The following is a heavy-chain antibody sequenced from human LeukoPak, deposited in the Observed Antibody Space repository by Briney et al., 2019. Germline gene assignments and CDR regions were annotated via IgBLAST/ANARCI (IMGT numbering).Heavy chain of an antibody. V-gene: IGHV3-49*04. CDR1: GFTFGDYA. D-gene: IGHD5-18*01. CDR2: VRSKAYGGTT. CDR3: TRASAWTAAMVYY. Sequence: PGRSLRLSCTASGFTFGDYAMSWVRQAPGKGLEWVGFVRSKAYGGTTEYAASVKGRFTISRDDSKSIAYLQMNSLKTGDTAVYYCTRASAWTAAMVYYWGQGTLVTVSS. J-gene: IGHJ4*02.